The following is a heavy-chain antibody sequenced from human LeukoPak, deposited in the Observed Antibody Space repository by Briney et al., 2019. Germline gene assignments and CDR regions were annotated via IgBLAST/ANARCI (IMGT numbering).Heavy chain of an antibody. CDR1: GGTFSSYA. J-gene: IGHJ6*03. CDR2: IIPIFGTA. D-gene: IGHD6-19*01. V-gene: IGHV1-69*05. Sequence: SVKVSCKASGGTFSSYAISWVRQAPGQGLEWMGGIIPIFGTANYAQKFQGRVTITTDESTSTAYMELSSLRSEDTAVYYCASGAVAGRHALSYYYYYYYMDVWGKGTTVTVSS. CDR3: ASGAVAGRHALSYYYYYYYMDV.